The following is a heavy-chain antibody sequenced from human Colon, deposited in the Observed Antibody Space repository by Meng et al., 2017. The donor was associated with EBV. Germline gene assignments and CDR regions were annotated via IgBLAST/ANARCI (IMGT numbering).Heavy chain of an antibody. V-gene: IGHV4-34*01. D-gene: IGHD4-17*01. CDR1: GGSFSGYY. CDR3: ARRTTVNLRSFDS. J-gene: IGHJ4*02. Sequence: QVRDQSWGAVLLTLSETRFITCAVSGGSFSGYYWSWIRQAPGKGLEWIGEINHSGSTKFNPSLESRVSISVDTSENQVSLKLTSVTAADTAVYYCARRTTVNLRSFDSWGQGTLVTVSS. CDR2: INHSGST.